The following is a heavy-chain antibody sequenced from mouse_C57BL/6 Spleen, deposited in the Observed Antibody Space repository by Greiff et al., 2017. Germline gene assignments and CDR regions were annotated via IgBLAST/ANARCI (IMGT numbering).Heavy chain of an antibody. D-gene: IGHD1-1*01. Sequence: QVQLQQSGAELVKPGASVKISCKASGYAFSSYWMNWVKQRPGKGLEWIGQIYPGDGDTNYNGKFKGKATLTADKSSSTAYMQLSSLTSEDSAVYFCARYYYGSSYVHYFDYWGQGTTLTVSS. CDR3: ARYYYGSSYVHYFDY. V-gene: IGHV1-80*01. CDR2: IYPGDGDT. J-gene: IGHJ2*01. CDR1: GYAFSSYW.